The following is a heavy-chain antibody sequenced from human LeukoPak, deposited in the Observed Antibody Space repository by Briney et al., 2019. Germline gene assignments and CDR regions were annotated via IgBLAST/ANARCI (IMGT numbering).Heavy chain of an antibody. J-gene: IGHJ5*02. D-gene: IGHD2-2*01. CDR2: MNPNSGNT. V-gene: IGHV1-8*02. CDR1: GGTFSSYA. Sequence: ASVKVSCKASGGTFSSYAISWVRQAPGQGLEWMGWMNPNSGNTGYAQKFQGRVTMTRNTSISTAYMELSSLRSEDTAVYYCARGTGYCSSTSCRFDPWGQGTLVTVSS. CDR3: ARGTGYCSSTSCRFDP.